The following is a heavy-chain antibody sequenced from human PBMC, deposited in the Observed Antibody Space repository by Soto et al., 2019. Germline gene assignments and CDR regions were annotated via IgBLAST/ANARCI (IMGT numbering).Heavy chain of an antibody. D-gene: IGHD3-3*02. CDR3: ARSRIKLGTFDY. Sequence: SETLSLTCTVSGGSISSSSYYWGWIRQPPGKGLEWIGSIYYSGSTYYNPSLKSRVTISVDTSKNQFSLKLSSVTAADTAVYYCARSRIKLGTFDYWGQGTLVTVSS. J-gene: IGHJ4*02. V-gene: IGHV4-39*01. CDR2: IYYSGST. CDR1: GGSISSSSYY.